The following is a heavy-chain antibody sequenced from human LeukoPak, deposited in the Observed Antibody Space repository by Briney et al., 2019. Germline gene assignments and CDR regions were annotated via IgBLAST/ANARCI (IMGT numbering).Heavy chain of an antibody. V-gene: IGHV3-72*01. J-gene: IGHJ4*02. CDR2: SRNKSKRYTA. Sequence: GGSLRLSCEVSGFTFSDYYMDWVRQAPGKGLKWVGRSRNKSKRYTAEYAASVKGRFTISRDNSKNTLYLQMNSLRAEDTAVYYCARGASDSSGYLDRFDYWGQGTLVTVSS. D-gene: IGHD3-22*01. CDR1: GFTFSDYY. CDR3: ARGASDSSGYLDRFDY.